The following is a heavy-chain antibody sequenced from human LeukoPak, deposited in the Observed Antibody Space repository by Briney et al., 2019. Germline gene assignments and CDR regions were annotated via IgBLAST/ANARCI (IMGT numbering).Heavy chain of an antibody. J-gene: IGHJ6*02. V-gene: IGHV4-34*01. Sequence: PETLSLTCAVYGGSFSAYYWSWIRQPPGKGLEWIGEINHSGSTNYNPSLKSRVTISEDTSKNQFSLKLSSVTAADTAVYYCARGLCGSGGCNYNYYGMDVWGQGTTVTVSS. D-gene: IGHD3-10*01. CDR1: GGSFSAYY. CDR2: INHSGST. CDR3: ARGLCGSGGCNYNYYGMDV.